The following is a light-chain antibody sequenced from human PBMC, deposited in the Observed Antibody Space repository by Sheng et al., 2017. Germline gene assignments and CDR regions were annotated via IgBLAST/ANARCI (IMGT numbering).Light chain of an antibody. CDR1: GSNIGSNY. J-gene: IGLJ3*02. CDR3: GTWDSSLSLWV. V-gene: IGLV1-51*02. CDR2: ENT. Sequence: QSVLTQPPSVSAAPGQKVTISCSGSGSNIGSNYVSWYQQLPGTAPKLLIYENTKRPSGIPDRFSGSKSGTSATLGITGLQTGDEADYYCGTWDSSLSLWVFGGGTKLTV.